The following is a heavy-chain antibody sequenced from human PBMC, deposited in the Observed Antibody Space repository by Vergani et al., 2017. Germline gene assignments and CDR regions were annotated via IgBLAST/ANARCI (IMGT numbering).Heavy chain of an antibody. CDR1: GGSISSSS. V-gene: IGHV3-11*04. CDR2: ISSSSSTI. D-gene: IGHD2-15*01. CDR3: ARDPGRYCTGGTCPRYFDL. J-gene: IGHJ2*01. Sequence: QLQLQESGPGLVKPSETLSLTCTVSGGSISSSSYYWGWIRQPPGKGLEWVSYISSSSSTIYYADSVKGRFTISRDNAKNSLYLQMISLRAEDTAVFYCARDPGRYCTGGTCPRYFDLWGRGTLVTVSS.